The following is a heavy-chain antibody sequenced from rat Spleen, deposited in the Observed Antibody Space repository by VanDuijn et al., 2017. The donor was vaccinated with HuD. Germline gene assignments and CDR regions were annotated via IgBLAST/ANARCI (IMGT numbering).Heavy chain of an antibody. CDR1: GFSLTSNG. Sequence: QVQLKESGPGLVQPSQTLSLTCTVSGFSLTSNGVSWVRQPPGKGLEWIAAISSGGSTYYNSALKSRLSISRDTSKSQVFLKMNSLQTEDTAIYFCTRETPFDYWGQGVMVTVSS. CDR2: ISSGGST. V-gene: IGHV2S12*01. D-gene: IGHD4-2*01. CDR3: TRETPFDY. J-gene: IGHJ2*01.